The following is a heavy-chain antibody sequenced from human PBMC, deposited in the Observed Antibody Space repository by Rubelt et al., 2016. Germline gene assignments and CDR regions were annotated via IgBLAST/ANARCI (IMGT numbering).Heavy chain of an antibody. CDR3: ASRGRYYGSGSYPPRTGIVDY. CDR1: GGSFSGYY. CDR2: INHSGST. D-gene: IGHD3-10*01. Sequence: QVQLQQWGAGLLMPSETLSLTCAVYGGSFSGYYWSWLRQPPGTGLEWIGDINHSGSTNYNPSLKSRVTISVDTSKNQFSLKLSSVTAADTAVYYCASRGRYYGSGSYPPRTGIVDYWGQGTLVTVSS. J-gene: IGHJ4*02. V-gene: IGHV4-34*01.